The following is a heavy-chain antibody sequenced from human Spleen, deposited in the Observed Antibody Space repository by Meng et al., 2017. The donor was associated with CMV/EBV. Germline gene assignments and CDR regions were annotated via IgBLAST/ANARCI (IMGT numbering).Heavy chain of an antibody. J-gene: IGHJ4*02. Sequence: SETLSLTCTVSGGSISSYYWSWIRQPPGKGLEWIGYIYYSGSTNYNPSLKSRVTISVDTSKNQFSLKLSSVTAADTAVYYCARVRGISRITMVRGVTAGFDYWGQGTLVTVSS. CDR2: IYYSGST. V-gene: IGHV4-59*12. CDR1: GGSISSYY. D-gene: IGHD3-10*01. CDR3: ARVRGISRITMVRGVTAGFDY.